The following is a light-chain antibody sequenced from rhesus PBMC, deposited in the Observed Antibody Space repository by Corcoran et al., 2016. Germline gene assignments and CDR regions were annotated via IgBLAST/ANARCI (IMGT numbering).Light chain of an antibody. Sequence: EIVLTQSPGTLSLSPGDRATLSCRASQSVNHTFAWYLHKHGQPPRLLIYGSSNRATGIPDRFSARGSGTDCTLTISSLEPEDFAIYYGQQYSHWPLTFGGGTKVDIK. CDR2: GSS. V-gene: IGKV3-42*03. J-gene: IGKJ4*01. CDR1: QSVNHT. CDR3: QQYSHWPLT.